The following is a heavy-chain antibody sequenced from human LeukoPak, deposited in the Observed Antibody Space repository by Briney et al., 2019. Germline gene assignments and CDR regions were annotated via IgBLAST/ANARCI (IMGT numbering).Heavy chain of an antibody. CDR1: GLTFSNYW. CDR3: ARGKEAFDI. Sequence: GGSLRLSCAASGLTFSNYWMNWVRQAPGKGLEWVSYISSSGSTIYYADSVKGRFTISRDNAKNSLYLQMNSLRAEDTAVYYCARGKEAFDIWGQGTMVTVSS. CDR2: ISSSGSTI. J-gene: IGHJ3*02. V-gene: IGHV3-48*03.